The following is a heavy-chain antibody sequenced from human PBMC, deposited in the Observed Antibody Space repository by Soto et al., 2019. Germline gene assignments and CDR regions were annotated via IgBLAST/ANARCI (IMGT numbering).Heavy chain of an antibody. CDR2: IYYSGST. V-gene: IGHV4-61*01. CDR3: GRAPGAATVPLEY. Sequence: SETLSLTCTVSGGSVSSGSYYWSWIRQPPGKGLEWIGDIYYSGSTNYNPSLKSRVTRSVDTSKNQFSLKLSSVTAADPALYYWGRAPGAATVPLEYWGQGPLVTVST. J-gene: IGHJ4*02. D-gene: IGHD4-17*01. CDR1: GGSVSSGSYY.